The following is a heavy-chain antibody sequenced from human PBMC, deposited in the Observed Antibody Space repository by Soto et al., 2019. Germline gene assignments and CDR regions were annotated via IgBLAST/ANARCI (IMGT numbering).Heavy chain of an antibody. CDR1: GFSLTTSAVA. CDR3: ARRYDPYFFYP. V-gene: IGHV2-5*01. Sequence: QITLKESGPTLVKPTQTLTLTCTVSGFSLTTSAVAVGWFRQPPGKALEWLAITYGSDDKFYSPSLKSRLTITKYTSTNQVVLTMTNMVPVDTATYFCARRYDPYFFYPWGQGTLVTVSS. J-gene: IGHJ5*02. CDR2: TYGSDDK. D-gene: IGHD1-1*01.